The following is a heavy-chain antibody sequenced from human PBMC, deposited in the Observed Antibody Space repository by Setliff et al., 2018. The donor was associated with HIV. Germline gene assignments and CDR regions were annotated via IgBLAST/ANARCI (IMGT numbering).Heavy chain of an antibody. CDR3: ARTRSGTYYGEMNWFDP. D-gene: IGHD3-10*01. V-gene: IGHV4-61*02. CDR2: IYTSGIT. CDR1: GGSISSGSYY. Sequence: SETLSLTCTVSGGSISSGSYYWSWIRQPAGKGLEWIGLIYTSGITKYNPSLKSRVTISVDTSKNRFSLTLRSATAADTAVYYCARTRSGTYYGEMNWFDPWGQGILVTVSS. J-gene: IGHJ5*02.